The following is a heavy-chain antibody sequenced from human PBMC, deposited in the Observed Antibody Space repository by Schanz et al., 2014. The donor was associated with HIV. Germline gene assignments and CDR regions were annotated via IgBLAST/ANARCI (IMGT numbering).Heavy chain of an antibody. CDR3: AKSSGWLYAHFDY. CDR2: ISNDGSDE. V-gene: IGHV3-33*05. D-gene: IGHD3-9*01. J-gene: IGHJ4*02. CDR1: GFTFRSYG. Sequence: QVQLVESWGGVVQPGRSLRLSCAASGFTFRSYGMHWVRQAPGKGREWGASISNDGSDEHYGDSVRGRFAISRDNSKNTLYLQMHSLRAEDTAVYYCAKSSGWLYAHFDYWGQGTLVTVSS.